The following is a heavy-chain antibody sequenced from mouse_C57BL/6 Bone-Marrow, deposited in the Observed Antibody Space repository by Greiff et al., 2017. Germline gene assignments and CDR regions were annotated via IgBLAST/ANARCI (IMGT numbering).Heavy chain of an antibody. D-gene: IGHD2-4*01. CDR3: ARYYDYDREDYFDY. V-gene: IGHV1-18*01. CDR2: INPNNGGT. J-gene: IGHJ2*01. Sequence: VQLKESGPELVKPGASVKIPCKASGYTFTDYNMDWVKQSHGKSLEWIGDINPNNGGTIYNQKFKGKATLTVDKSSSTAYMELRSLTSEDTAVXYCARYYDYDREDYFDYWGQGTTLTVSS. CDR1: GYTFTDYN.